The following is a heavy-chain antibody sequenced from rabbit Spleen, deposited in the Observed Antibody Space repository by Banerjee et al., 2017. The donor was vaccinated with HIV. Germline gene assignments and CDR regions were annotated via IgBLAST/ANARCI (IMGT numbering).Heavy chain of an antibody. CDR3: ARDLDGVIGWNFGW. V-gene: IGHV1S40*01. J-gene: IGHJ4*01. CDR1: GFTISSSYY. CDR2: IYAGNSGST. D-gene: IGHD1-1*01. Sequence: QSLEESGGGLVQPEGSLALTCKASGFTISSSYYMCWVRQAPGKGLEWIACIYAGNSGSTAYASWAKGRFPISTTSSTTVTLQMTSLTAADTATYFCARDLDGVIGWNFGWWGPGTLVTVS.